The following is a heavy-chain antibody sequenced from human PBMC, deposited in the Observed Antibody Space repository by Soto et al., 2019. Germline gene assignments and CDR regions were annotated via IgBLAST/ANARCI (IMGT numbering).Heavy chain of an antibody. Sequence: ASVKVSCKASGYTFISYAIHWVRQAPGQRLEWMGWINAGNGNTKYSQKFQGRVTITRDTSASTAYMELTSLRYEDTAVYYCARELQGLYYFDYWGQGTLVTVSS. CDR2: INAGNGNT. J-gene: IGHJ4*02. CDR3: ARELQGLYYFDY. V-gene: IGHV1-3*01. D-gene: IGHD2-15*01. CDR1: GYTFISYA.